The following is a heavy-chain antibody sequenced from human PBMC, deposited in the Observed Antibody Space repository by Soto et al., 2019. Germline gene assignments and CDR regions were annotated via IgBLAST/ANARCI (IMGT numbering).Heavy chain of an antibody. J-gene: IGHJ3*02. Sequence: ASVKVSCKASGYTFTSYGISWVRQAPGQGLEWMGWISAYNGNTNYAQKLQGRVTMTTDTSTSTAYMELRSLRSDDTAVYYCARDWYCSGGSCLDAFDIWGQGTMVTVSS. CDR3: ARDWYCSGGSCLDAFDI. CDR2: ISAYNGNT. D-gene: IGHD2-15*01. CDR1: GYTFTSYG. V-gene: IGHV1-18*01.